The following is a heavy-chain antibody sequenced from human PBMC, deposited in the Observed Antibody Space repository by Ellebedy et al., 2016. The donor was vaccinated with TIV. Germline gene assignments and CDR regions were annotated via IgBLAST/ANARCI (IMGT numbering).Heavy chain of an antibody. V-gene: IGHV5-51*01. D-gene: IGHD3-10*01. CDR3: GRAYLQGVRAVRSSFEF. J-gene: IGHJ4*02. CDR2: IFPVDSST. Sequence: GESLKISCADSGHSFTNFWIGWVRQMPGKGLEWMGIIFPVDSSTRYSPSFQGQVTISADKSIGTAYLQWSSLKASDTAMYYGGRAYLQGVRAVRSSFEFWGQGTLVTVSS. CDR1: GHSFTNFW.